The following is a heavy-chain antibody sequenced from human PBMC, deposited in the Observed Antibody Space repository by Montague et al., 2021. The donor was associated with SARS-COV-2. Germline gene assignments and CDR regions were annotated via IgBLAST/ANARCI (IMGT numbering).Heavy chain of an antibody. CDR2: IYHSGST. Sequence: SETLSLTCAVSGVSIGSNNWWSWVRQPPGKGLEWIGEIYHSGSTYYNPSLKSRVTISVDKSKNQFSLKMSSVTAADTAVFYCARGLGCSGGRCYGDWLDPWGQRTLVTVSS. D-gene: IGHD2-15*01. CDR3: ARGLGCSGGRCYGDWLDP. V-gene: IGHV4-4*02. CDR1: GVSIGSNNW. J-gene: IGHJ5*02.